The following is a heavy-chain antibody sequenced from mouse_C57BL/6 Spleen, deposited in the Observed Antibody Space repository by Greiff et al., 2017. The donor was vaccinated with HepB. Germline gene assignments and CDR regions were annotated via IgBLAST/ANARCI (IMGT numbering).Heavy chain of an antibody. Sequence: VQLQQSGAELVRPGASVTLSCKASGYTFTDYEMHWVKQTPVHGLEWIGAIDPETGGTAYNQKFKGKAILTADKSSSTAYMELRSLTSEDSAVYYCTRGGLGYYKDFDYWGQGTTLTVSS. D-gene: IGHD2-12*01. CDR3: TRGGLGYYKDFDY. CDR2: IDPETGGT. V-gene: IGHV1-15*01. J-gene: IGHJ2*01. CDR1: GYTFTDYE.